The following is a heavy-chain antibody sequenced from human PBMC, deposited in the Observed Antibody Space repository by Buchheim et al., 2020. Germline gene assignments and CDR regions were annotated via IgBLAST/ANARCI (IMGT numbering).Heavy chain of an antibody. V-gene: IGHV3-30*18. D-gene: IGHD5-18*01. CDR2: ISYDGSNK. CDR1: GFTFSSYG. CDR3: ANMYSYGKY. J-gene: IGHJ4*02. Sequence: QVQLVESGGGVVQPGRSLRLSCAASGFTFSSYGMHWVRQAPGKGLEWVAGISYDGSNKYYADSVKGRFTISRDNSKNTLYLQMNSLRAEDTAVYYCANMYSYGKYWGQGTL.